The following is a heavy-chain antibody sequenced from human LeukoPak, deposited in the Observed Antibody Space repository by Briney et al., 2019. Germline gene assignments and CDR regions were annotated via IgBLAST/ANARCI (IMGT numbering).Heavy chain of an antibody. D-gene: IGHD4-23*01. V-gene: IGHV3-53*01. CDR1: GFTFSNAW. CDR3: ARDRPSVTDAFDI. Sequence: PGGSLRLSCAASGFTFSNAWMSWVRQAPGKGLEWVSVIYSGGSTYYADSVKGRFTISRDNSKNTLYLQMNSLRAEDTAVYYCARDRPSVTDAFDIWGQGTMVTVSS. J-gene: IGHJ3*02. CDR2: IYSGGST.